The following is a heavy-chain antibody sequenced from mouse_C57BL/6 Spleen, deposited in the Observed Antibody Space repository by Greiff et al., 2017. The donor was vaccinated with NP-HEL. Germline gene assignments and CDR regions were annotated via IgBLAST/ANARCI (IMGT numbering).Heavy chain of an antibody. Sequence: QVQLQQSGAELVKPGASVKLSCKASGYTFTSYWMQWVKQRPGQGLEWIGEIDPSDSYTNYNQKFKGKATLTVDTSSSTAYMQLSSLTSEDSAVYYCASRDDPEVFAYWGQGTLVTVSA. D-gene: IGHD2-3*01. J-gene: IGHJ3*01. CDR2: IDPSDSYT. V-gene: IGHV1-50*01. CDR1: GYTFTSYW. CDR3: ASRDDPEVFAY.